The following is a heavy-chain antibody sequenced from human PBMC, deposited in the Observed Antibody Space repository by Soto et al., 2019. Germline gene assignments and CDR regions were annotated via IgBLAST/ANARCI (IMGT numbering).Heavy chain of an antibody. J-gene: IGHJ6*02. V-gene: IGHV1-58*01. CDR3: AAEGAGTNYYYYGMDV. CDR2: IVVGSGNT. CDR1: GFTFTSSA. D-gene: IGHD1-1*01. Sequence: ASVKVSCKASGFTFTSSAVQWVRQARGQRLEWIGWIVVGSGNTNYAQKFQERVTITRDMSTSTAYMELSSLRSEDTAVYYCAAEGAGTNYYYYGMDVWGQGTTVTVSS.